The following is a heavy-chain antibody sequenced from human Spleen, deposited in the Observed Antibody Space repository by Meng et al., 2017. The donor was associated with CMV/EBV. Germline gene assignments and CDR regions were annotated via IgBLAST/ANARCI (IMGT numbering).Heavy chain of an antibody. CDR2: INSDGSST. CDR3: ARRHSSGWYLYFDY. D-gene: IGHD6-19*01. CDR1: GFTFSSYW. Sequence: GESLKISCAASGFTFSSYWMHWVRQAPGKGLVWVSRINSDGSSTSYADSVKGRFTISRDNAKNTLYLQMNSLRAEDTAVYYCARRHSSGWYLYFDYWGQGTLVTSPQ. V-gene: IGHV3-74*01. J-gene: IGHJ4*02.